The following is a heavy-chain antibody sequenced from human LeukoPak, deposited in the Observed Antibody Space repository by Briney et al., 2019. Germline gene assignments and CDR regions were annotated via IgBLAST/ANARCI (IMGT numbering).Heavy chain of an antibody. CDR1: GFTFSSYA. J-gene: IGHJ4*02. CDR2: ISGSGGST. CDR3: AKDPYGDYVPFDY. Sequence: GGSLRLSCTASGFTFSSYAMSWVRQAPGKGLEWVSAISGSGGSTYYADSVKGRFTISRDNSKNTLYLQMNSLRAEDTAVYYCAKDPYGDYVPFDYWGQGTLVTVSS. D-gene: IGHD4-17*01. V-gene: IGHV3-23*01.